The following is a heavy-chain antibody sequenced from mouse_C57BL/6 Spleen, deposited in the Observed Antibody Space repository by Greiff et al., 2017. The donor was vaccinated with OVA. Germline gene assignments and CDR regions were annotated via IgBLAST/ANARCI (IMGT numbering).Heavy chain of an antibody. Sequence: QVQLQQPGAELVMPGASVKLSCKASGYTFTSYWMHWVKQRPGQGLEWIGEIDPSDSYTNYNQKFKGKSTLTVDKSSSTAYMQLSSLTSEDSAVYYCASYDYDWCAYWGQGTLVTVSA. J-gene: IGHJ3*01. CDR3: ASYDYDWCAY. CDR1: GYTFTSYW. V-gene: IGHV1-69*01. D-gene: IGHD2-4*01. CDR2: IDPSDSYT.